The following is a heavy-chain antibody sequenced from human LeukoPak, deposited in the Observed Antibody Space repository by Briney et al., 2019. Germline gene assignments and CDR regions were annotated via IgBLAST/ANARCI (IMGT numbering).Heavy chain of an antibody. CDR3: ARDAVDDSSGPLFDY. CDR1: GGSFSGYY. CDR2: INHSGST. J-gene: IGHJ4*02. V-gene: IGHV4-34*01. D-gene: IGHD3-22*01. Sequence: SETLSLTCAVYGGSFSGYYWSWIRQPPGKGLEWIGEINHSGSTNYNPSLKSRVTVSVDTSKNQFSLKLSPVTAADTAVYYCARDAVDDSSGPLFDYWGQGTLVTVSS.